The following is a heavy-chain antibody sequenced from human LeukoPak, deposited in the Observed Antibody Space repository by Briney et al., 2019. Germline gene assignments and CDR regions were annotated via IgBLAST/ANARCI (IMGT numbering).Heavy chain of an antibody. D-gene: IGHD5-18*01. CDR2: IRYDGSNK. V-gene: IGHV3-30*02. CDR3: AKNPEPRGYSYAPDAFDI. J-gene: IGHJ3*02. CDR1: GFTFSSYG. Sequence: GGSLRLSCAASGFTFSSYGMHWVRQAPGKGLECVAFIRYDGSNKYYADSVKGRFTISRDNSKNTLYLQMNSLRAEDTAVYYCAKNPEPRGYSYAPDAFDIWGQGTMVTVSS.